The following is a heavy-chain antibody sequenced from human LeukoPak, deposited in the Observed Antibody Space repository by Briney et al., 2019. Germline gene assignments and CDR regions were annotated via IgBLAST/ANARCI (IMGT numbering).Heavy chain of an antibody. CDR1: GYTFGDYG. V-gene: IGHV3-20*04. Sequence: GGSLRLSCAASGYTFGDYGMSWVRQVPGKGLEWVSGTNRRGDITGYADFVKGRFTISRDNAKNTLYLQMNSLRAEDTAVYYCARGHSGYEMVDYWGQGTLVTVSS. D-gene: IGHD5-12*01. J-gene: IGHJ4*02. CDR2: TNRRGDIT. CDR3: ARGHSGYEMVDY.